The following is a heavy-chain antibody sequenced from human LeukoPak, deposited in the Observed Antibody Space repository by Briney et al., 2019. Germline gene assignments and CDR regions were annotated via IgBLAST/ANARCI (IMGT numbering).Heavy chain of an antibody. J-gene: IGHJ3*01. V-gene: IGHV3-15*01. CDR1: GFTVNNAW. D-gene: IGHD2-2*03. CDR3: TKTRTLGWAAFDV. Sequence: GGSLRLSCAASGFTVNNAWMSWVRQAPGKGLEWVGRINSKADDGTTDYAAPVNGRFIISRDDSKNTLYLQMNSLKTEDTAVYYCTKTRTLGWAAFDVWGQGTMVTVSS. CDR2: INSKADDGTT.